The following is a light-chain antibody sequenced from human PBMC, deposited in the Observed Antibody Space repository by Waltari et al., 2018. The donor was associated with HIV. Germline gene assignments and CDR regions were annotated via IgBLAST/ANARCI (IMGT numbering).Light chain of an antibody. Sequence: SYELTQPPSVSVSPGQTASITCSGDKLGDKYACWYQQKPGQSPVLVIYQDSKRPSGIPERVSGSNSGNTDTLTISGTQAMDEADYYCQAWDSSVQEFGGGTKLTVL. CDR3: QAWDSSVQE. V-gene: IGLV3-1*01. CDR2: QDS. J-gene: IGLJ2*01. CDR1: KLGDKY.